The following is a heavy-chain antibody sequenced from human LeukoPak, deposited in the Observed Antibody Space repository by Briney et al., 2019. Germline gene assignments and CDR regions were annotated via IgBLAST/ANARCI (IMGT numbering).Heavy chain of an antibody. J-gene: IGHJ4*02. Sequence: SETLSLTCAVYGGSFSGYYWSWIRQPPGKGLEWIGEINHSGSTNYNPSLKSRVTISVDTSKNQFSLKLSSVTAADTAVYYCARAAGGTRADFDYWGQGTLVIVSS. CDR2: INHSGST. CDR1: GGSFSGYY. V-gene: IGHV4-34*01. CDR3: ARAAGGTRADFDY. D-gene: IGHD6-13*01.